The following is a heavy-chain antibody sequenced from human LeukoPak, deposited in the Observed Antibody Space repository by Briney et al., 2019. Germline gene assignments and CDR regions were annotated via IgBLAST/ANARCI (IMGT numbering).Heavy chain of an antibody. Sequence: SETLSLTCTVSGGSGSSKSWSWVRQPPGKGLEWIGDIYSTGSINYNPSFESRVTISVVPRKNQLSLKLGTVTAADTGVYYCATLRVSPGVGEFYFGYWGKGTLVTVSS. J-gene: IGHJ4*02. CDR2: IYSTGSI. CDR3: ATLRVSPGVGEFYFGY. V-gene: IGHV4-59*08. CDR1: GGSGSSKS. D-gene: IGHD3-16*01.